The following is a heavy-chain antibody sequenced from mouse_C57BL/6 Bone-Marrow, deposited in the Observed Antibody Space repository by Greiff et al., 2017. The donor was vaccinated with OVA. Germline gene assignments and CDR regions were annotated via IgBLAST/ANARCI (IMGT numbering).Heavy chain of an antibody. J-gene: IGHJ1*03. CDR1: GYSITSDY. Sequence: DVMLVESGPGLAKPSQTLSLTCSVTGYSITSDYWNWIRKFPGNKLEYMGYISYSGSTYYNPSLKSRISITRDTSKNQYYLQLNSVTTEDTATYYCARLRGYYYGSSPYWYFDVWGTGTTVTVSS. V-gene: IGHV3-8*01. CDR2: ISYSGST. D-gene: IGHD1-1*01. CDR3: ARLRGYYYGSSPYWYFDV.